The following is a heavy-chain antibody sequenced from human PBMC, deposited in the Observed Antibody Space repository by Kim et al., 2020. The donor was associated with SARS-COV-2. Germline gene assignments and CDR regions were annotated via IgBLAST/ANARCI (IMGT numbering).Heavy chain of an antibody. CDR3: ARRYCSSTSCYTTNWFDT. V-gene: IGHV4-39*01. CDR1: VGSISSSSYY. CDR2: IYYSGSI. Sequence: SETLSLTCTVSVGSISSSSYYWGWIRQPPGKGLEWIGTIYYSGSIYYNPSLKSRVTISVDTSKNQFSLKLSSVTAADTAVYYCARRYCSSTSCYTTNWFDTWGQGTLVTVSS. J-gene: IGHJ5*02. D-gene: IGHD2-2*02.